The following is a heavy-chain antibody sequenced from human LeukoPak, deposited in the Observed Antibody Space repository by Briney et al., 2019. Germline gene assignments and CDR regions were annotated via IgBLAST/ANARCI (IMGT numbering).Heavy chain of an antibody. CDR1: GFTFSSYS. CDR3: ARDAPLRGYYGMDV. J-gene: IGHJ6*04. CDR2: ISSSSSYL. V-gene: IGHV3-21*01. Sequence: GGSLRLSCAASGFTFSSYSVTWVRQAPGKALEWVSSISSSSSYLYYADSVKGRFTISRDNAKNSLYLQMNSLRAEDTAVYYCARDAPLRGYYGMDVWGRGTTVTVSS.